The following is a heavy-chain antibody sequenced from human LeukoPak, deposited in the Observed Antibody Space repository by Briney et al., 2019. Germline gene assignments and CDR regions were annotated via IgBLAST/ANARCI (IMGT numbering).Heavy chain of an antibody. CDR2: IYPGDSDT. J-gene: IGHJ3*02. CDR1: GYSFTSYW. CDR3: ARQHRMMYSSSWTDAFDI. V-gene: IGHV5-51*01. Sequence: GESLKISCKGSGYSFTSYWIGWVRQMPGKGLEWMGIIYPGDSDTRYSPSFQGQVTISADKSISTAYLQCSSLKASDTAMYYCARQHRMMYSSSWTDAFDIWGQGTMVTVSS. D-gene: IGHD6-13*01.